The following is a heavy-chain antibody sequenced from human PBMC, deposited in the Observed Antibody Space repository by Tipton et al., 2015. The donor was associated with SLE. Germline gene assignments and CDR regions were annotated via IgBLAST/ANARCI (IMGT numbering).Heavy chain of an antibody. D-gene: IGHD5-24*01. V-gene: IGHV4-61*02. Sequence: TLSLTCTVSGDSTNSGAYYWSWLRQPAGKGLEWFGRVNARGITNYNPSLRSRVTISLDTSKNQFSLRLTSVTAADTAVYYCARLYGYNAFDYWGQGTLVTVSS. J-gene: IGHJ4*02. CDR3: ARLYGYNAFDY. CDR1: GDSTNSGAYY. CDR2: VNARGIT.